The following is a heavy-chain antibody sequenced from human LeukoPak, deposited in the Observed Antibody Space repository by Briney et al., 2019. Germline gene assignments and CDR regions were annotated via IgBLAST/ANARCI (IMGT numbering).Heavy chain of an antibody. CDR2: IRSKAYGGTT. J-gene: IGHJ4*02. V-gene: IGHV3-49*04. CDR1: GFTFGDYA. CDR3: TRWDSAWYDY. D-gene: IGHD6-19*01. Sequence: GGSLRLSCTASGFTFGDYAMSWVRQAPGKGLEWVGFIRSKAYGGTTEYAASVKGGFTISRDDSKSIAYLQMNGLKTEDTAVYYCTRWDSAWYDYWGQGTLVTVSS.